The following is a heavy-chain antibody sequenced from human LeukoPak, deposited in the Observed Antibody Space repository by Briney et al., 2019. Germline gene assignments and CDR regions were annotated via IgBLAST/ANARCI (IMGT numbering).Heavy chain of an antibody. J-gene: IGHJ4*02. CDR1: GFTFDDYG. CDR2: INWNGGST. V-gene: IGHV3-20*04. CDR3: ARAAGSSSTEYYFDY. D-gene: IGHD6-6*01. Sequence: GGSLRLSCAASGFTFDDYGMSWVRHAPGKGLEWVSGINWNGGSTGCADSVKGRFTISRDNAKNSLYLQMNSLRAEDTALYYCARAAGSSSTEYYFDYWGQGTLVTVSS.